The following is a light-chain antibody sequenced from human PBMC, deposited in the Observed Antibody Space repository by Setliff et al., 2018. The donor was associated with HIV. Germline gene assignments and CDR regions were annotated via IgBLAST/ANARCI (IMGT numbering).Light chain of an antibody. CDR2: EVA. Sequence: QSVLTQPASVSGSPGQSITISCTGGGNNIANYGSVSWYQEHPGEVPKLIIYEVAKRPSGVSNRFSGSKSGNTASLTISGLQTDDEADYYCCSYASCDTWIVGGGTK. CDR1: GNNIANYGS. V-gene: IGLV2-23*02. J-gene: IGLJ2*01. CDR3: CSYASCDTWI.